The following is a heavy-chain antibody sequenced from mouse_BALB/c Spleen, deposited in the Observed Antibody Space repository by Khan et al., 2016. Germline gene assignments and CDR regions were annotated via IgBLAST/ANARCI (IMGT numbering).Heavy chain of an antibody. Sequence: QIQLVQSGPELKKPGETVKISCKAAGYTFTDYSMHWVKQAPGKGLKWMGWINTETGEPTYADDFKGRFAFSLETSASTAYLQINNLKNEDTATXFCARWSGNYEAYWGQGTLVTVSA. CDR1: GYTFTDYS. CDR3: ARWSGNYEAY. V-gene: IGHV9-2-1*01. J-gene: IGHJ3*01. D-gene: IGHD2-1*01. CDR2: INTETGEP.